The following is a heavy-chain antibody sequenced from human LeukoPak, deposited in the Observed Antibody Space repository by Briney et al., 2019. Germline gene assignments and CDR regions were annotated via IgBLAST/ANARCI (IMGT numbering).Heavy chain of an antibody. CDR1: GFTFGNYW. CDR3: ARVRYSYGYDW. V-gene: IGHV3-74*01. Sequence: PGGPLRLSCAASGFTFGNYWMHWVRQAPGKGLVWVSRINSDGRSISYADSVKGRFTISRDNAKNTLYLQMNSLRAEDTAVYYCARVRYSYGYDWWGQGTLVTVSS. J-gene: IGHJ4*02. D-gene: IGHD5-18*01. CDR2: INSDGRSI.